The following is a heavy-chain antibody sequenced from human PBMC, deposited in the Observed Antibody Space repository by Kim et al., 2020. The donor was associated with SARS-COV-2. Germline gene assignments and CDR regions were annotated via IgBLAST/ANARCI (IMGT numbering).Heavy chain of an antibody. CDR2: IIPIFGTA. V-gene: IGHV1-69*13. Sequence: SVKVSCKASGGTFSSYAISWVRQAPGQGLEWMGGIIPIFGTANYAQKFQGRVTITADESTSTAYMELSSLRSEDTAVYYCATDRGVRGENNYYYYYGMDVWGQGTTVTVSS. J-gene: IGHJ6*02. D-gene: IGHD3-10*01. CDR3: ATDRGVRGENNYYYYYGMDV. CDR1: GGTFSSYA.